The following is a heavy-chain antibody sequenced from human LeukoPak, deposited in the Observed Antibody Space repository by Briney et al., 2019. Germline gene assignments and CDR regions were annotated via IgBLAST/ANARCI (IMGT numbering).Heavy chain of an antibody. V-gene: IGHV1-2*02. CDR1: GYTFTSYD. Sequence: ASVKVSCKASGYTFTSYDINWVRQAPGQGLEWMGWINPNSGGTNYAQKFQGRVTMTRDTSISTAYMELSRLRSDDTAVYYCARAGTHDYGDGWGQGTLVTVSS. CDR3: ARAGTHDYGDG. J-gene: IGHJ4*02. CDR2: INPNSGGT.